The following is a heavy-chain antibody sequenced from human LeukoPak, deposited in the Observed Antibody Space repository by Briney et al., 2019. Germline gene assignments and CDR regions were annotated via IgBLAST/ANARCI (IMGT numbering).Heavy chain of an antibody. J-gene: IGHJ4*02. CDR2: ITRSSDVI. CDR3: ARDRAGNYYGSVDGFDY. Sequence: PGGSLRLSCAASGFTFSSYSINWVRQAPGKGLEWVSYITRSSDVIYYADSVKGRFTVSRDNAGNSLFLQMNSLRAEDMAVYYCARDRAGNYYGSVDGFDYWGQGTLVTVSS. V-gene: IGHV3-48*01. CDR1: GFTFSSYS. D-gene: IGHD3-10*01.